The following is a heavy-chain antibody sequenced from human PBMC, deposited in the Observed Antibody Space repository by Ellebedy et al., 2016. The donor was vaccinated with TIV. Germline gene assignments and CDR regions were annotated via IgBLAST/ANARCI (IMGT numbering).Heavy chain of an antibody. CDR2: IFTSGSF. V-gene: IGHV4-4*07. CDR1: GGSVRRYF. CDR3: ARVHCSITTCDYYYMDV. Sequence: SETLSLTXTVSGGSVRRYFWSWIRQPAGKGLECIGRIFTSGSFNYNPSLMSRVTMSVVTSNNQISLRLTSVTAADTAVYYCARVHCSITTCDYYYMDVWGKGTTVTVSS. D-gene: IGHD1-1*01. J-gene: IGHJ6*03.